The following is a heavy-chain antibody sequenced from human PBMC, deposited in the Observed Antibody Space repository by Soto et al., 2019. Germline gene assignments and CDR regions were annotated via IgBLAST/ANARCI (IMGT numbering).Heavy chain of an antibody. CDR3: ARAASTRRYTWSDS. Sequence: GGSLRLSCVASGFTFINYPMHWVRQVPGKGLEYVSGISSNGVSTYYVTSVKDRFTISRDNSRNTLYLQMGSLRGEDMGVYYCARAASTRRYTWSDSCGQATLVTLFS. CDR1: GFTFINYP. D-gene: IGHD2-2*01. J-gene: IGHJ5*01. V-gene: IGHV3-64*01. CDR2: ISSNGVST.